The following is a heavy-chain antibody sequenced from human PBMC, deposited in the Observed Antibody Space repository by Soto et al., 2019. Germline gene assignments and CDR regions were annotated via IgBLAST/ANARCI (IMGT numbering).Heavy chain of an antibody. J-gene: IGHJ6*02. V-gene: IGHV3-7*03. CDR1: GFSFNTYC. CDR3: GRATLDGNYANGVDV. D-gene: IGHD4-17*01. CDR2: IDTDVSRK. Sequence: XVCLRLSCAASGFSFNTYCMYWVRQAPGKGLEWVANIDTDVSRKNYVDSVKGRFIISRDNAKNSLFLQMNSLRADDTAVYYCGRATLDGNYANGVDVWGQGTTVTVSS.